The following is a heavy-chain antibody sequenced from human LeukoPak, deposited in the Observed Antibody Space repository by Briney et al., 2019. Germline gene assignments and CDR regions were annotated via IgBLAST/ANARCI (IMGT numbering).Heavy chain of an antibody. V-gene: IGHV3-23*01. D-gene: IGHD1-14*01. J-gene: IGHJ4*02. CDR1: GFSFSTYA. CDR2: ISGSGGST. Sequence: GGSLRLSCAASGFSFSTYAMSWVRQAPGKGLEWVSAISGSGGSTYYADSVKGRFTIYRDNSKNTLYLQMDSLRVDDTAVYYCARGNPTVVHWGQGTLVTVSS. CDR3: ARGNPTVVH.